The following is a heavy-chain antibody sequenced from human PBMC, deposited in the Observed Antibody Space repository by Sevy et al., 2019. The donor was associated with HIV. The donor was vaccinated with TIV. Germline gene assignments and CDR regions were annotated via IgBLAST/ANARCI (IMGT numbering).Heavy chain of an antibody. CDR1: GFTFSNAW. CDR2: IKSKTDGGTT. CDR3: TTVWRYDILPFDL. V-gene: IGHV3-15*01. D-gene: IGHD3-9*01. Sequence: GGSLRLSCAASGFTFSNAWMSWVRQAPGKGLEWVGRIKSKTDGGTTDYAAPVKGRFTISRDDSKNTLYLQMNSLKTEDTAVYYCTTVWRYDILPFDLWGQGTLVTVSS. J-gene: IGHJ5*02.